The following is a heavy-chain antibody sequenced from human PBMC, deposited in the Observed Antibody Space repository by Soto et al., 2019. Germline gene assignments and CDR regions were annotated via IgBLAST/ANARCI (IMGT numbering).Heavy chain of an antibody. Sequence: EVQLVESGGGLVQPGGSLRLSCAASGFTFSSYWMSWVRQAPGKGLEWVANIKQDGSEKYYVDSVKGRFTISRDNAKNSLYLQMNSLIAEDTAVYYCARDQEVAAAGWFDYWGQGTLVTVSS. J-gene: IGHJ4*02. CDR2: IKQDGSEK. D-gene: IGHD6-13*01. CDR1: GFTFSSYW. CDR3: ARDQEVAAAGWFDY. V-gene: IGHV3-7*03.